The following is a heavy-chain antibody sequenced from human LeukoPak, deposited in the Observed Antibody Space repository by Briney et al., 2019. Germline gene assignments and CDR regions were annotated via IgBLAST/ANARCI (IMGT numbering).Heavy chain of an antibody. CDR3: ARAVGVLFRDFWSGYYLDY. V-gene: IGHV3-30*19. Sequence: PGGSLRLSCAASGFTFSSYGMHWVRQAPGKGLEWVAVISYDGSNKYYADSVKGRFTISRDNSKNTLYLQMSSLRAEDTAVYYCARAVGVLFRDFWSGYYLDYWGQGTLVTVSS. CDR1: GFTFSSYG. J-gene: IGHJ4*02. CDR2: ISYDGSNK. D-gene: IGHD3-3*01.